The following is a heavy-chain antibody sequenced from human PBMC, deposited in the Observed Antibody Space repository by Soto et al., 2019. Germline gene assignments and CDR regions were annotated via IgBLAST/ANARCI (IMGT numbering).Heavy chain of an antibody. CDR1: GDSINSDKYY. D-gene: IGHD3-9*01. CDR2: IYYRGNT. J-gene: IGHJ4*02. CDR3: ARLEGLATISYYFDF. Sequence: QLQESGPGLVKPSETLSLTCSVSGDSINSDKYYWGWIRQPPGKGLEWIGSIYYRGNTYYNPPLQTPVTIALDKSKSQFSLRLNSVTAADSAVYFCARLEGLATISYYFDFWGQGAQVTVSS. V-gene: IGHV4-39*01.